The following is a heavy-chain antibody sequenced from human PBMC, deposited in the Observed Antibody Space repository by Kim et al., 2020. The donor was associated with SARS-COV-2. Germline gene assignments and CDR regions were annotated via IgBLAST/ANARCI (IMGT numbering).Heavy chain of an antibody. D-gene: IGHD6-19*01. J-gene: IGHJ4*02. Sequence: KSCADSVDDHLTIARDNAKNTLYMQKNSLRAEDTAVYYCSRDISGWYFDYWGQGTLVTVSS. CDR3: SRDISGWYFDY. V-gene: IGHV3-30*01. CDR2: K.